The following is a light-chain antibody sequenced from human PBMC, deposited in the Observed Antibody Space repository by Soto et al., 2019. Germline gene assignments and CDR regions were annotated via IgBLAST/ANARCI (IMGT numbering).Light chain of an antibody. Sequence: EMVMTQSPATLSVSPGERVTLSCRASESVHRNLAWYQQKPGQGPSLLIYYASTRATGVPDRFTGSGSGTEFTLTISSRQSEDFGVYHCQHYSNWPPTFGPGTKGEIK. J-gene: IGKJ3*01. CDR2: YAS. CDR3: QHYSNWPPT. CDR1: ESVHRN. V-gene: IGKV3-15*01.